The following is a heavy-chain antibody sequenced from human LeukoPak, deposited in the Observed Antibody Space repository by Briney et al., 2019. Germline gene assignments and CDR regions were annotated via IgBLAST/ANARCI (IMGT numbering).Heavy chain of an antibody. CDR2: ISYDGSNK. D-gene: IGHD2-2*02. J-gene: IGHJ5*02. CDR3: ARDLNWYQLLYWFDP. V-gene: IGHV3-30-3*01. Sequence: GRSLRLSCAASGFTFSTYAMHWVRQAPGKGLEWVAGISYDGSNKYYADSVKGRFTISGDNSRNTLYLHMSSLRTEDTAVYFCARDLNWYQLLYWFDPWGQGTLVTV. CDR1: GFTFSTYA.